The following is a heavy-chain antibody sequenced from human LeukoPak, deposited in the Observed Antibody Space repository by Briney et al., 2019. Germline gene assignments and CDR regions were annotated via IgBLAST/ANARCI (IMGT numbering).Heavy chain of an antibody. D-gene: IGHD3-22*01. CDR2: IWYDGSNK. Sequence: GSLRLSCAASGFTFSDFGMHWVRQAPGKGLEWVAVIWYDGSNKYYANSVKGRFTISRDNSKNTLYLQMNSLRAEDTAVYYCARGAYYYEDWGQGTLVTVSS. CDR3: ARGAYYYED. V-gene: IGHV3-33*01. CDR1: GFTFSDFG. J-gene: IGHJ4*02.